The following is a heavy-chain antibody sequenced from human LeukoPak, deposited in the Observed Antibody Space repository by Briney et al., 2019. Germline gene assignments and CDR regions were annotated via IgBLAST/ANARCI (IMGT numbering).Heavy chain of an antibody. J-gene: IGHJ3*02. CDR1: GGSISNYY. Sequence: SETLSLTCSVSGGSISNYYWTWIRQSAEKGLEWIGRISFSGTTNYNPPLKSRVTLSVDTSKNHFSLKLNSVTAPETAFYYWXXKHLWSDGFDIWGQGTKVTVSS. CDR3: XXKHLWSDGFDI. CDR2: ISFSGTT. D-gene: IGHD2-8*01. V-gene: IGHV4-4*07.